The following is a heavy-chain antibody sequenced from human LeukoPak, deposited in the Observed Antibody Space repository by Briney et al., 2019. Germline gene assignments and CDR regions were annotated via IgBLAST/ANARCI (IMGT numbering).Heavy chain of an antibody. J-gene: IGHJ4*02. CDR3: ARVGGSYD. V-gene: IGHV1-69*04. D-gene: IGHD1-26*01. Sequence: SVKVSCKASGGTFSSYAISWVRQAPGQGLEWMGRIIPILGIANYAQKFQGRVTITADKSTGTAYMELSSLRSEDTAVYYCARVGGSYDWGQGTLVTVSS. CDR2: IIPILGIA. CDR1: GGTFSSYA.